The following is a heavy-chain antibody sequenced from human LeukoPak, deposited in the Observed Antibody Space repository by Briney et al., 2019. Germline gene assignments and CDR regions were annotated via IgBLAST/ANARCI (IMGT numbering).Heavy chain of an antibody. CDR1: GGSISSGGYY. V-gene: IGHV4-30-2*01. J-gene: IGHJ6*03. Sequence: KSSETLSLTCTVSGGSISSGGYYWSWIRQPPGKGLEWIGYIYHSGSTYYNPSLKSRVTISVDRSKNQFSLKLSSVTAADTAVYYCARAHQYNWNYGYMDVWGKGTTVTVSS. CDR3: ARAHQYNWNYGYMDV. D-gene: IGHD1-20*01. CDR2: IYHSGST.